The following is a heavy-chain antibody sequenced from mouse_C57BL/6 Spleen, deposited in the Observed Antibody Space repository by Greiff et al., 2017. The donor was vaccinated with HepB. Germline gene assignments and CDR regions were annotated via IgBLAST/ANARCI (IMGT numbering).Heavy chain of an antibody. CDR1: GYTFTSYW. D-gene: IGHD1-1*01. V-gene: IGHV1-61*01. CDR2: IYPSDSET. J-gene: IGHJ2*01. CDR3: ARLGLLRYFDY. Sequence: QVQLQQSGAELVRPGSSVKLSCKASGYTFTSYWMDWVKQRPGQGLEWIGNIYPSDSETHYNQKFKDKATLTVDKSSSTAYMQLSSLTSEDSAVYYCARLGLLRYFDYWGQGTTLTVSS.